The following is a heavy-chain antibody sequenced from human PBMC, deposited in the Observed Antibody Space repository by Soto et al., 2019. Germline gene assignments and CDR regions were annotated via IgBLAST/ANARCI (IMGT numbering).Heavy chain of an antibody. D-gene: IGHD3-10*01. Sequence: VHLVESGGGLVRPGGSLRLSCVVSGFTFSDYSMNWVRQAPGKGLEWVSSISTYGDFTYYADSVRGRFTIFRDSAKNSLYLQMDSLRADDTAFYFCSRDAQGRGAGSHDFWGQGTLVTVSS. CDR3: SRDAQGRGAGSHDF. V-gene: IGHV3-21*01. J-gene: IGHJ4*02. CDR2: ISTYGDFT. CDR1: GFTFSDYS.